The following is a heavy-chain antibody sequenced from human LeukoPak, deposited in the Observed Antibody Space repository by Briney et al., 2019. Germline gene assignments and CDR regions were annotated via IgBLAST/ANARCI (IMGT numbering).Heavy chain of an antibody. J-gene: IGHJ1*01. CDR1: GYTFTSYA. D-gene: IGHD3-22*01. V-gene: IGHV1-3*01. CDR2: INAGNGNT. CDR3: ATGPLALVVVITPYFQH. Sequence: ASVKVSCKASGYTFTSYAMHWVRQAPGQRLEWMGWINAGNGNTKYSQKFQGRVTITRDTSASTAYMEPSSLRSEDTAVYYCATGPLALVVVITPYFQHWGQGTLVTVSS.